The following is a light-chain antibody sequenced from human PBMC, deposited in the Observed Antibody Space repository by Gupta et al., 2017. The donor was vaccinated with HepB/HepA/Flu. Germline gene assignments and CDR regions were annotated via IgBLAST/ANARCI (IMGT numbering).Light chain of an antibody. CDR2: QDT. J-gene: IGLJ2*01. CDR3: QAWDSSTVV. V-gene: IGLV3-1*01. Sequence: SYELTQPPSVSVSPGQPASITCSGDKLGDKFASWYQQKPGQSPVLVIYQDTKRPSGIPERFSGSNSGNTATLTISGTQAMDEADYYCQAWDSSTVVFGGGTKVTVL. CDR1: KLGDKF.